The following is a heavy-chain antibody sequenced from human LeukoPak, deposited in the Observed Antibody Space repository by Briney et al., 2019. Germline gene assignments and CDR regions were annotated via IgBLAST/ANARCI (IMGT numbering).Heavy chain of an antibody. Sequence: GGSLRLSCAASGFTFSSYTMNWVRQAPGKGLEWVSSISGSSSYIYYADSLKGRFTISRDNARNSLYLQMNSLRAEDTALYYCARAAGPMDVWGKRTTVTISS. CDR2: ISGSSSYI. CDR1: GFTFSSYT. D-gene: IGHD6-13*01. J-gene: IGHJ6*03. V-gene: IGHV3-21*01. CDR3: ARAAGPMDV.